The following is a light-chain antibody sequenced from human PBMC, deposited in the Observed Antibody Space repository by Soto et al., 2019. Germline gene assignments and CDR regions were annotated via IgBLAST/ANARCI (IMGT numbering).Light chain of an antibody. V-gene: IGKV3-20*01. Sequence: EIVMTQSPGTLSLSPGERATLSCRASQSVSSNFLAWYQQRPGQAPRLLMDGASSRAAGIPDRFSGSGSGTDFTLTISRLESEDFAVYYCHHYGGSAIITLRPGTTVDI. CDR2: GAS. CDR1: QSVSSNF. J-gene: IGKJ3*01. CDR3: HHYGGSAIIT.